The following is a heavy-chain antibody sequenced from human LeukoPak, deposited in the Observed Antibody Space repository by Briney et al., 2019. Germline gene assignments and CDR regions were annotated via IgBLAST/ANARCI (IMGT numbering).Heavy chain of an antibody. Sequence: ASVKVSCKASGYTFTGYYMHWVRQARGQGLEWMGWINPNSGGTNYAQKFQGRVTMTRDTSISTAYMELSRLRSDDTAVYYCAKDLEASVRPRFFDYWGQGTLVTVSS. J-gene: IGHJ4*02. CDR3: AKDLEASVRPRFFDY. D-gene: IGHD1-1*01. CDR1: GYTFTGYY. V-gene: IGHV1-2*02. CDR2: INPNSGGT.